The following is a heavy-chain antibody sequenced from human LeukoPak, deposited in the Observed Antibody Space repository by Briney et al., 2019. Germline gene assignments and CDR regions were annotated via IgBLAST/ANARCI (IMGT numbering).Heavy chain of an antibody. V-gene: IGHV3-21*01. Sequence: GGSLRLSCAASGFTFSSYSMNWVRQAPGKGLEWVSSISSSSSYIYYADSVKGRFTISRDNAKNSLYLQMNSLRAEDTAVYYCARDGRGFLEWLSNQNYYYYGMDVWGQGTTVTVSS. CDR1: GFTFSSYS. D-gene: IGHD3-3*01. CDR2: ISSSSSYI. CDR3: ARDGRGFLEWLSNQNYYYYGMDV. J-gene: IGHJ6*02.